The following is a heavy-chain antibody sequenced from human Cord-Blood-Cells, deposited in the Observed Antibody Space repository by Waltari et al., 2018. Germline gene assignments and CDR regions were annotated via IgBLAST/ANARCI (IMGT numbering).Heavy chain of an antibody. V-gene: IGHV4-34*01. D-gene: IGHD2-15*01. CDR2: INHSGST. Sequence: QVQLQQWGAGLLQPSETLSLTCAVEGGSFSGYYRSWIRPPPGKGLEWIGEINHSGSTNYNPSRKSRVTISVDTSKNQFSLKLSSVTAADTAVYYCARGNCSGGSCSNWFDPWGQGTLVTVSS. CDR3: ARGNCSGGSCSNWFDP. J-gene: IGHJ5*02. CDR1: GGSFSGYY.